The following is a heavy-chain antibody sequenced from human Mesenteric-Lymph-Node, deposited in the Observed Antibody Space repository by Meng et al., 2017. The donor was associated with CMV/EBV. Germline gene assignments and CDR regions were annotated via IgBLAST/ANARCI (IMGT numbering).Heavy chain of an antibody. CDR3: AREAVCSGGSCYSEGFDY. V-gene: IGHV4-31*02. J-gene: IGHJ4*02. CDR1: VSRGGYY. CDR2: IYYSGST. D-gene: IGHD2-15*01. Sequence: VSRGGYYWSWIRQPPGKGLEWIGYIYYSGSTYYNPSLKSRVTISVDTSKNQFSLKLSSVTAADTAVYYCAREAVCSGGSCYSEGFDYWGQGTLVTVSS.